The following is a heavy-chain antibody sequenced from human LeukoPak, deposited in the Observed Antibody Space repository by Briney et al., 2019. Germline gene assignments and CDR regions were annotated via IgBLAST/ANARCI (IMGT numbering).Heavy chain of an antibody. J-gene: IGHJ5*02. Sequence: ASVKVSCKASGYAFTTYDINWVRQATGQGPEWMGWMNPNSSNTGYTQNFQGRVTMTRNTSISTAYMELSSLKSEDTAVYYCARGRGSGHKENWFDPWGQGTLVTVSS. V-gene: IGHV1-8*01. CDR3: ARGRGSGHKENWFDP. CDR1: GYAFTTYD. D-gene: IGHD6-19*01. CDR2: MNPNSSNT.